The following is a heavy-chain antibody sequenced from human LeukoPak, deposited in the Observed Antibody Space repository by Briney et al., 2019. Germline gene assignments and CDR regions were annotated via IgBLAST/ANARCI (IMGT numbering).Heavy chain of an antibody. D-gene: IGHD5-18*01. V-gene: IGHV3-23*01. Sequence: GGSLRLSCAASGFTFSSYAMSWVRPAPGKGLEWVSAISGSGGSTYYADSVKGRFTISRDNSKNTLYLQMNSLRDEDTAVYYCAKGRWIQLWFDYWGQGSLVTVSS. CDR2: ISGSGGST. CDR3: AKGRWIQLWFDY. J-gene: IGHJ4*02. CDR1: GFTFSSYA.